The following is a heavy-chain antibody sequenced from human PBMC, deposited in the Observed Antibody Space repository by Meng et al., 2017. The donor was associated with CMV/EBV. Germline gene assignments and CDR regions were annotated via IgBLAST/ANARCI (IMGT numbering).Heavy chain of an antibody. J-gene: IGHJ6*02. D-gene: IGHD3-22*01. CDR3: ARLNYYDSSGYYSLYYYYYGMDV. CDR2: IYLGDSDT. CDR1: GYSFTSYW. V-gene: IGHV5-51*01. Sequence: GGSLRLSCKGSGYSFTSYWIGWVRQMPGKGLEWMGIIYLGDSDTRYSPSFQGQVTISADKSISTAYLQWSSLKASDTAMYYCARLNYYDSSGYYSLYYYYYGMDVWGQGTTVTVSS.